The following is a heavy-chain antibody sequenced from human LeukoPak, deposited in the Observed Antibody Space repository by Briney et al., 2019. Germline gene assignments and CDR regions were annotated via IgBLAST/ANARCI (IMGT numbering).Heavy chain of an antibody. CDR3: ARDGWPAFDY. CDR2: TYYRSKWYT. D-gene: IGHD2-15*01. Sequence: SQTLSLTCAISGDSVSTNTAAWNWIRQSPSRGLEWLGRTYYRSKWYTEYAVSVKSRITINPDTSKNQFSLQLNSVTPEDTAVYFCARDGWPAFDYWGQGTVVTVSS. CDR1: GDSVSTNTAA. V-gene: IGHV6-1*01. J-gene: IGHJ4*02.